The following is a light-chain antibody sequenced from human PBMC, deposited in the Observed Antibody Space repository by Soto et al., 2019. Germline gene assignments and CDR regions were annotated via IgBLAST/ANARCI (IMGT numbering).Light chain of an antibody. CDR3: AAWDDSLSGRV. Sequence: QSVLTHPPSASGTPGQRVTISCSGSSSNIGSNYVYWYQQLPGTAPKLLIYRNNQRPSGVPDRFSGSKSGTSASPAISGLRFDDEAEYYCAAWDDSLSGRVFGSGRMVTV. J-gene: IGLJ6*01. CDR2: RNN. V-gene: IGLV1-47*01. CDR1: SSNIGSNY.